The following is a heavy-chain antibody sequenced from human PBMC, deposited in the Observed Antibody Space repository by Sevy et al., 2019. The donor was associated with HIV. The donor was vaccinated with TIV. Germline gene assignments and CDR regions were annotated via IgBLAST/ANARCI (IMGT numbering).Heavy chain of an antibody. Sequence: GESLKISCAASGFTFGNYAMSWVRQAPGKGLEWVSGMSGRGGSTDYADSVKGRFTISRDNSKNTLYLQMNSLRAEDTAIYYCAKDVPDQSWYDDFWSGSSCFDYWGRGTLVTVSS. J-gene: IGHJ4*02. CDR2: MSGRGGST. CDR3: AKDVPDQSWYDDFWSGSSCFDY. D-gene: IGHD3-3*01. CDR1: GFTFGNYA. V-gene: IGHV3-23*01.